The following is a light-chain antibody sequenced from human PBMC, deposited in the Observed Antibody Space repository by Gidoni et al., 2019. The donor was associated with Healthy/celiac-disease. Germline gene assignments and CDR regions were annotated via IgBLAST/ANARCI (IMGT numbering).Light chain of an antibody. CDR3: QQRSNWPPAAT. V-gene: IGKV3-11*01. CDR1: QSVSSY. CDR2: NAS. J-gene: IGKJ3*01. Sequence: DIVLTQSPATLSLSPGERATLSCRASQSVSSYLAWYQQKPGQAPRLLIYNASNRATGIPARFSGSGSGTDFTLTISSLEPEDFAVYYCQQRSNWPPAATFGPGTKVDIK.